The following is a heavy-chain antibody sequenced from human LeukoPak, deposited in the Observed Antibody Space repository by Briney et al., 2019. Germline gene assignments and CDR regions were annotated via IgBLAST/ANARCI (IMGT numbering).Heavy chain of an antibody. CDR3: ARQRGGYYFDY. J-gene: IGHJ4*02. Sequence: SETLYLTCTVSGGSISSYYWSWIRQPPGKGLEWIGYIYYSGSTNYNPSLKSRVTISVDTSKNQFSLKLSSVTAADTAVYYCARQRGGYYFDYWGQGTLVTVSS. V-gene: IGHV4-59*08. CDR2: IYYSGST. CDR1: GGSISSYY. D-gene: IGHD3-10*01.